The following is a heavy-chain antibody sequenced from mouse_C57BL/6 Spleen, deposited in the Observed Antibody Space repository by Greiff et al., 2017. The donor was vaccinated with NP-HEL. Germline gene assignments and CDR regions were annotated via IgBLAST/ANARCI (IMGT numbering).Heavy chain of an antibody. CDR3: ASGYDGYYFDY. Sequence: QVQLQQSGAELVRPGASVKLSCKASGYTFTDYYINWVKQRPGQGLEWIARIYPGSGNTYYNEKFKGKATLTAAKSSSTAYMQLSSLTSEDSAVYFCASGYDGYYFDYWGQGTTLTVSS. D-gene: IGHD2-2*01. CDR2: IYPGSGNT. CDR1: GYTFTDYY. J-gene: IGHJ2*01. V-gene: IGHV1-76*01.